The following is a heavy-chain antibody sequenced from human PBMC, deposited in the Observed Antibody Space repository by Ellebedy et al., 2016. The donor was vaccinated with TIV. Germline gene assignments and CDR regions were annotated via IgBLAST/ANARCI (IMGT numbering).Heavy chain of an antibody. J-gene: IGHJ5*02. V-gene: IGHV3-13*01. D-gene: IGHD3-10*01. CDR1: GFTFSNYD. CDR2: IGIAGDT. Sequence: GESLKISRAASGFTFSNYDMHWVRQATGKGLEWVSGIGIAGDTYYPGSVKGRFTISRENAKNSLFLQMNSLRDGDTAVYYCARGRYGPWGQGTLVTVSS. CDR3: ARGRYGP.